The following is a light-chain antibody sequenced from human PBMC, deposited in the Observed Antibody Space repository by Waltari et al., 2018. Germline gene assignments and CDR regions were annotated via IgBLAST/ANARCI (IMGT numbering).Light chain of an antibody. CDR3: ISYAGNNKYV. J-gene: IGLJ1*01. V-gene: IGLV2-8*01. CDR2: EVT. CDR1: SSDVGSYNY. Sequence: QSALTQPPSASGSPGQSVTISCTGTSSDVGSYNYVSWYQQYPDKAPKLMIYEVTKLLTGVPVRCSVSKSGNTASLTVSGLQAEDEADYYCISYAGNNKYVLGAGTKVTVL.